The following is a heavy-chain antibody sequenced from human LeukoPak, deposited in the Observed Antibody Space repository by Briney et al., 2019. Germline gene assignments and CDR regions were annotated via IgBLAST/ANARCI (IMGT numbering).Heavy chain of an antibody. CDR1: GFTFSSYG. CDR3: ARDGAYSGSYRAAFDI. CDR2: ISYDGSNK. J-gene: IGHJ3*02. Sequence: GGSLRLSCAASGFTFSSYGMHWVRQAPGKGLEWVAVISYDGSNKYYADSVKGRFTISRDNSKNTLYLQMNSLRAEDTAVYYCARDGAYSGSYRAAFDIWGQGTMVTVSS. V-gene: IGHV3-30*03. D-gene: IGHD1-26*01.